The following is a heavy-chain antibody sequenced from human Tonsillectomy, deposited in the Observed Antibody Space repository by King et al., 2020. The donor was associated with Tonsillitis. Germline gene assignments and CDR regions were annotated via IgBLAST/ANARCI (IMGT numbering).Heavy chain of an antibody. Sequence: QLVQSGAEVKKPGASVKVSCKASGYTFTSYDINWVRQATGQGLEWMGWMNPNSGNTGYAQKFQGRVTMTRNTSISTAYMELSSLRSEDTAVYYCASVVTVAGTLGYYYGMDVWGQGTTVTVSS. CDR1: GYTFTSYD. V-gene: IGHV1-8*02. CDR3: ASVVTVAGTLGYYYGMDV. D-gene: IGHD6-19*01. CDR2: MNPNSGNT. J-gene: IGHJ6*02.